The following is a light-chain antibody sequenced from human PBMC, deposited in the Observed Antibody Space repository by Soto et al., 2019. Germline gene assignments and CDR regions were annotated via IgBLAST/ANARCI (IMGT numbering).Light chain of an antibody. Sequence: QSVLTQPPSVSAAPGQTVTISCSGSSSNIGIDYVSWYQQLPGTAPKLLIYEDNKRPSGIPDRFSGSKSGTSATLDITGLQTGDEADYYCGTWYTSLSAGVFGGGTKVTVL. CDR3: GTWYTSLSAGV. J-gene: IGLJ2*01. CDR2: EDN. V-gene: IGLV1-51*02. CDR1: SSNIGIDY.